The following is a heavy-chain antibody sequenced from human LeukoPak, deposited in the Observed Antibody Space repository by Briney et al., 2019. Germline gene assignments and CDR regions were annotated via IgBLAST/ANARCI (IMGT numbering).Heavy chain of an antibody. CDR1: GFTFSNYA. V-gene: IGHV3-23*01. Sequence: GGSLRLSCAASGFTFSNYAMSWVRQAPGKGLEWVSTLSGTGGSTYYADSVKGRFTISRDLSTNTLFLQMISLRAEDTAVYYCATPGGSGDYPYPTYFNYWGQGTLITVSS. J-gene: IGHJ4*02. D-gene: IGHD3-10*01. CDR3: ATPGGSGDYPYPTYFNY. CDR2: LSGTGGST.